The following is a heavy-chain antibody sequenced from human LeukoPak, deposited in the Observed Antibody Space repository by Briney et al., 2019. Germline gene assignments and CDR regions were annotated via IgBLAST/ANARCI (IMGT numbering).Heavy chain of an antibody. Sequence: ASVKVSCKASGYTFTSYDINWVRQAPGQGLEWMGWISAHNGNTHSAQKFQGRVTMTTETSTSTVYMEMRSRGSDDTALYYCARDPYYHVNRGYRNNWCDPWGQGTLVTVSS. CDR2: ISAHNGNT. CDR1: GYTFTSYD. D-gene: IGHD3-22*01. V-gene: IGHV1-18*01. CDR3: ARDPYYHVNRGYRNNWCDP. J-gene: IGHJ5*02.